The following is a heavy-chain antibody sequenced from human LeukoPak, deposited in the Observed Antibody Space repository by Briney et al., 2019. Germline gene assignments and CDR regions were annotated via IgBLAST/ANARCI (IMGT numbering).Heavy chain of an antibody. CDR1: GFTFSSYA. J-gene: IGHJ4*02. CDR3: AKPPGVQYDYVWGSYPEDYFDY. V-gene: IGHV3-23*01. CDR2: ISGSGGST. D-gene: IGHD3-16*02. Sequence: PGGSLRLSCAASGFTFSSYAMSWVRQAPGKGLEWVSAISGSGGSTYYADSVKGRFTISRDNSKNTLYLQMNSLRAEDTAVYYCAKPPGVQYDYVWGSYPEDYFDYWGQGTLVTVSS.